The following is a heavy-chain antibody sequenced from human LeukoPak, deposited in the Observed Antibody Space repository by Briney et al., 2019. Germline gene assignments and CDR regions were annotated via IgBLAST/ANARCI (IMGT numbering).Heavy chain of an antibody. D-gene: IGHD3-3*01. J-gene: IGHJ4*02. V-gene: IGHV1-69*04. CDR1: GGTFSSYA. Sequence: SVKVSCKASGGTFSSYAISWVRQAPGQGLEWMGRIIPILGIANYAQKFQGRVTITADKSTSTAYMELSSLRSEDTAVYYCARDQVARYDFWSGYPDYWGQGTLVTVSS. CDR2: IIPILGIA. CDR3: ARDQVARYDFWSGYPDY.